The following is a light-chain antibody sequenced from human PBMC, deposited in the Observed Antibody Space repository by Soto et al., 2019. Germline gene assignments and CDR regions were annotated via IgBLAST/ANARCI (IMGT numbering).Light chain of an antibody. CDR1: SSNIGSNY. CDR3: DSGDNSLSVFL. J-gene: IGLJ2*01. V-gene: IGLV1-51*01. Sequence: QSVLTQPPSVSAAPGQRVTISCSGSSSNIGSNYVSWYQQLPGTAPKLLIYDNYKRPSGIPDRFSGSTSGTSATLAIAGLQTGDEADYYCDSGDNSLSVFLFGGGTKVTVL. CDR2: DNY.